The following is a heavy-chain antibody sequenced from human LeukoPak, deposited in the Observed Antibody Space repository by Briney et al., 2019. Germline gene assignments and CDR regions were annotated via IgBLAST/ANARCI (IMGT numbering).Heavy chain of an antibody. Sequence: TGGSLRLSCAASGFTFSRYSMNWVRQAPGKGLEWVSYISRSSSTIHYADSVKGRFTISRDNAKNSLYLQMNSLRAEDTALYHCARDTASPYYYGSGGYGMDVWGQGTTVTVSS. J-gene: IGHJ6*02. CDR1: GFTFSRYS. CDR3: ARDTASPYYYGSGGYGMDV. D-gene: IGHD3-10*01. V-gene: IGHV3-48*04. CDR2: ISRSSSTI.